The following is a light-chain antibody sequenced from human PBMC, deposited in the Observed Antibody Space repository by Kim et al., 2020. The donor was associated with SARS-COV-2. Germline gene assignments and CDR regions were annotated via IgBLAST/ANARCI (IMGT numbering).Light chain of an antibody. CDR3: TTHANNDYI. CDR1: SGDFGGYGGYTY. J-gene: IGLJ1*01. Sequence: SVNISCSATSGDFGGYGGYTYGSWYQQHPGKAPKLIIYEVTKRPSGVPNRFSGSKSGNTASLTVSGLQAEDEADYYCTTHANNDYIFGPGTKVTVL. CDR2: EVT. V-gene: IGLV2-8*01.